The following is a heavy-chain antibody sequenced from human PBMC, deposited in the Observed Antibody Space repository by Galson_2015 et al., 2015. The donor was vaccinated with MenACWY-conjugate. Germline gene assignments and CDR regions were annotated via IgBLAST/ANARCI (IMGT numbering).Heavy chain of an antibody. Sequence: SLRLSCAASGFTLSNYAMSWVRQAPGKGLEWVSGISGGTGSTYYADSVKGRLTISRDNPKNTLYLQMNSLRVEDTAIYYCARYRLDTSATTDFWGQGTLVTVSS. CDR3: ARYRLDTSATTDF. CDR2: ISGGTGST. J-gene: IGHJ4*02. V-gene: IGHV3-23*01. CDR1: GFTLSNYA. D-gene: IGHD6-19*01.